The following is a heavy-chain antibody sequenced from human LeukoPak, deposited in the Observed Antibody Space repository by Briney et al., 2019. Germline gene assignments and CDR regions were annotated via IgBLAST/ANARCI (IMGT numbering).Heavy chain of an antibody. D-gene: IGHD1-26*01. CDR1: GFTFSDHY. Sequence: GGSLRLSCAASGFTFSDHYMDWVRQAPGKGLERVGPTRNKANSYTTEYAASVKGRFTISRDDSKNSLYLQMNSLKTEDTAVYYCARVGATLAFDIWGQGTMVTVSS. CDR3: ARVGATLAFDI. CDR2: TRNKANSYTT. V-gene: IGHV3-72*01. J-gene: IGHJ3*02.